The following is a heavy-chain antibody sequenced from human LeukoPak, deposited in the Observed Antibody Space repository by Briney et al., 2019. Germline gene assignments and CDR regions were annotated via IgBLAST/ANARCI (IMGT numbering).Heavy chain of an antibody. V-gene: IGHV3-66*02. D-gene: IGHD3-3*01. J-gene: IGHJ4*02. CDR1: GFSVSGYY. CDR3: ARGFFNFED. CDR2: IYSGGDT. Sequence: GGSLRLSCAASGFSVSGYYMSWVRQAPGRGLEWVSVIYSGGDTSYVDSVKGRLTVSRDNAKNTVDLHMNGLRPEDTAFYYCARGFFNFEDWGRGTLVTVSS.